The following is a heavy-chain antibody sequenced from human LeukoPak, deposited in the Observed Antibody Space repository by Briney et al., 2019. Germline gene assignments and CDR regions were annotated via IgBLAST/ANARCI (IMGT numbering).Heavy chain of an antibody. Sequence: SETLSLTCAVYGGSFSGYYWSWLRQPPGKGLEWIGEINHSGSTNYNPSLKSRVTISVDTSKNQFSLKLSSVTAADTAVYYCARRIKFRAADYWGQGTLVTVSS. J-gene: IGHJ4*02. V-gene: IGHV4-34*01. CDR3: ARRIKFRAADY. CDR2: INHSGST. D-gene: IGHD3-16*01. CDR1: GGSFSGYY.